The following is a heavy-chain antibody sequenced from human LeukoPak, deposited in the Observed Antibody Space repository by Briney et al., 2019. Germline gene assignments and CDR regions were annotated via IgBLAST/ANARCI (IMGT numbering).Heavy chain of an antibody. J-gene: IGHJ3*02. Sequence: ASVKASCKASGYTFTNYGVTWVRQAPGQGLEWMGWISAYYGNTNFAQNFQDRVTMTTDTSTNTAYMELRSLRYDDTAVYYCARVHYYASGTYPRDDDALDIWGQGTMVTVSS. D-gene: IGHD3-10*01. CDR3: ARVHYYASGTYPRDDDALDI. CDR1: GYTFTNYG. V-gene: IGHV1-18*01. CDR2: ISAYYGNT.